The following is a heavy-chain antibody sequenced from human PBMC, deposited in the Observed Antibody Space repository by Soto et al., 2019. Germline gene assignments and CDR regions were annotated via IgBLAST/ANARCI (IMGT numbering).Heavy chain of an antibody. CDR1: GGTFRSYA. CDR2: IIPMFGAV. CDR3: SRVVVVVADVYQYHGMDA. V-gene: IGHV1-69*12. J-gene: IGHJ6*02. D-gene: IGHD2-15*01. Sequence: QVQLVQSGAEVKKPGSSVKVSCKASGGTFRSYAISWVRQAPGQGLEWMGGIIPMFGAVNYAQKFQGRVTITADXXAXTXSMELSSLRSEDTAVYYCSRVVVVVADVYQYHGMDAWGQGTTVTVSS.